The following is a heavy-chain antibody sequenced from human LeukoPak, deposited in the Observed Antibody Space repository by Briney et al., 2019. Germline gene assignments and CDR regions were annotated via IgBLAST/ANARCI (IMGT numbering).Heavy chain of an antibody. V-gene: IGHV4-4*07. CDR2: IYTSGST. CDR1: GGSISSYY. D-gene: IGHD3-9*01. J-gene: IGHJ3*02. CDR3: ARVFYDILTGAQTAFDI. Sequence: PSETLSLTCTVSGGSISSYYWSWIRQPAGKGLEWIGRIYTSGSTNYNPSLKSRVTMSVDTSKNQFSLKLSSVTAADTAVYYCARVFYDILTGAQTAFDIWGQGTMVTVSS.